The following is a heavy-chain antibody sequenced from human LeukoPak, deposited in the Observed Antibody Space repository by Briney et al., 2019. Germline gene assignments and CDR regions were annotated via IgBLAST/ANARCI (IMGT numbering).Heavy chain of an antibody. CDR2: ISAYNGNT. D-gene: IGHD6-13*01. CDR3: ARLYSSSWYKSWFDP. CDR1: GYTFASYG. J-gene: IGHJ5*02. V-gene: IGHV1-18*01. Sequence: GASVKVSCKASGYTFASYGISWVRQAPGQGLEWMGWISAYNGNTNYAQKLQGRVTMTTDTSTSTAYMELRSLRSDDTAVYYCARLYSSSWYKSWFDPWGQGTLVTASS.